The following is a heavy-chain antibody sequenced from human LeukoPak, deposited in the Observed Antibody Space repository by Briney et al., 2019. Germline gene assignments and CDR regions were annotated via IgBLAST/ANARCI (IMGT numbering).Heavy chain of an antibody. CDR1: CGSISNYN. V-gene: IGHV4-39*01. Sequence: SETLSLSCAVYCGSISNYNWWWLRQPPGKGLEWWRSIYNSGRTYYNPSLNSRVTISADTSMNKFSLKLNSVTAADTAVYYCASRFSMGDSYGYREDYWGQGTLVTVSS. CDR3: ASRFSMGDSYGYREDY. D-gene: IGHD5-18*01. J-gene: IGHJ4*02. CDR2: IYNSGRT.